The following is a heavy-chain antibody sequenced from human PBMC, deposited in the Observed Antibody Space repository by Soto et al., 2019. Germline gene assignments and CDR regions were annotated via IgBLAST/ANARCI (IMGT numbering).Heavy chain of an antibody. Sequence: QVQLQESGPGLVKPSETLSLTCTVSGGSISSYYWSWIRQPPGKGLEWIGYIYDSGSTNYNPSLKSXXTISVDPSKIQFSLKLTSVTAADTAVYYCAAPPRYWGQGTLVTVSS. J-gene: IGHJ4*02. V-gene: IGHV4-59*01. CDR1: GGSISSYY. D-gene: IGHD6-6*01. CDR3: AAPPRY. CDR2: IYDSGST.